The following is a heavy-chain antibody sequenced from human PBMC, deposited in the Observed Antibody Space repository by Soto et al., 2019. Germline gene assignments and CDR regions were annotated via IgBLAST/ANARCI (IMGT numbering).Heavy chain of an antibody. CDR3: ASRATYYDFWSGYITYRRDYYYGMDV. Sequence: KSSETLSLTCAVYGGSFSGYYWGWIRQPPGKGLEWIGEINHSGSTNYNPSLKSRVTISVDTSKNQFSLKLSSVTAAATAVYYCASRATYYDFWSGYITYRRDYYYGMDVWGQGTTVTVSS. D-gene: IGHD3-3*01. CDR1: GGSFSGYY. V-gene: IGHV4-34*01. CDR2: INHSGST. J-gene: IGHJ6*02.